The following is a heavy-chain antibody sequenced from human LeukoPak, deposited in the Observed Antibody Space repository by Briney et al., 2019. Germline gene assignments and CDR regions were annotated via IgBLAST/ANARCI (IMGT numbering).Heavy chain of an antibody. D-gene: IGHD6-13*01. CDR3: ARGRARPDIAAAAPLPFDY. J-gene: IGHJ4*02. Sequence: SETLSLTCTVSGGSISSYYWSWIRQPAGKGLEWIGRIYTSGSTNYNPSLKSRVTMSVDTSKNQFSLKLSSVTAADTAVYYCARGRARPDIAAAAPLPFDYWGQGTLVTVSS. V-gene: IGHV4-4*07. CDR2: IYTSGST. CDR1: GGSISSYY.